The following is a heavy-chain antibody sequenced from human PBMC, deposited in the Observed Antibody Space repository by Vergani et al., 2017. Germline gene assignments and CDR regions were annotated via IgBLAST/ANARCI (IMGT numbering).Heavy chain of an antibody. CDR1: GGTFSSYA. Sequence: QVQLVQSGAEVKKPGSSVKVSCKASGGTFSSYAISWVRQAPGQGLEWMGRIIPLFGTANYAQKFQGRVPITADESTSTAYMELSSLRSEDTAVYYCARARGGDYSEYYFDYWDQGTLVTVSS. J-gene: IGHJ4*02. CDR3: ARARGGDYSEYYFDY. CDR2: IIPLFGTA. V-gene: IGHV1-69*13. D-gene: IGHD4-17*01.